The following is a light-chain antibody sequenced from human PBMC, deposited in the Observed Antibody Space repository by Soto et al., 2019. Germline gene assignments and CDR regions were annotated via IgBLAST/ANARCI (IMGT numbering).Light chain of an antibody. CDR2: GNS. V-gene: IGLV1-40*01. CDR3: QSYDISMTTWV. CDR1: SSNIGAGYD. Sequence: QSVLTQAPSVSGAPRQRVTISCTGSSSNIGAGYDVHWYQQLPGTAPKLLIYGNSNRPSGVPDRFSGSKSGASASLAITGLQPEDEADYYCQSYDISMTTWVFGGGTKLTVL. J-gene: IGLJ3*02.